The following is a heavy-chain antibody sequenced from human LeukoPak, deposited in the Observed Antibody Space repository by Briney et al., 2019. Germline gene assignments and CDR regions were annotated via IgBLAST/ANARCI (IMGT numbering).Heavy chain of an antibody. Sequence: GGSLRLSCAASGFSFANSVISWIRQAPGKGPEWVSAISGSGDRTDYADSVRGRCTISRDNSKGTFYLQMNSLRVEDTAIYYCAIREPIGYWGQGSLVTVSS. J-gene: IGHJ4*02. V-gene: IGHV3-23*01. D-gene: IGHD6-13*01. CDR3: AIREPIGY. CDR1: GFSFANSV. CDR2: ISGSGDRT.